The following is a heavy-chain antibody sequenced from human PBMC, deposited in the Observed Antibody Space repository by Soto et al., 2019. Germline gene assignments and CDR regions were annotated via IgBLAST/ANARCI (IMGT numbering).Heavy chain of an antibody. D-gene: IGHD6-19*01. J-gene: IGHJ6*02. Sequence: GGSLRLSCAASGFTFSSYEMNWVRQAPGKGLEWVSYISSSGSTIYYADSVKGRFTISRDNAKNSLYLQMNSLRAEDTAVYYCAREGGISSGWSDGMDVWGQGTTVTVSS. CDR2: ISSSGSTI. CDR1: GFTFSSYE. V-gene: IGHV3-48*03. CDR3: AREGGISSGWSDGMDV.